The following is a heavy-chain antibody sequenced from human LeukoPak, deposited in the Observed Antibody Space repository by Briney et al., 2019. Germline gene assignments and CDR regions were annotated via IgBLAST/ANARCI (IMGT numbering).Heavy chain of an antibody. J-gene: IGHJ4*02. CDR2: INPNSGGT. D-gene: IGHD4-17*01. V-gene: IGHV1-2*02. CDR3: ARDRLRGNYGDYYFDY. Sequence: ASVKVSCKASGYTFIDYYIHWVRQAPGQGLEWMGWINPNSGGTNYAQKFQGRVTMTRDTSISTAYMELSRLRSDDTAVYYCARDRLRGNYGDYYFDYWGQGTLVTVSS. CDR1: GYTFIDYY.